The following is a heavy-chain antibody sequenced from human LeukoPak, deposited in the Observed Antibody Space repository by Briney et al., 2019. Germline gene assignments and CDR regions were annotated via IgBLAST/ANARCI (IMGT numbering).Heavy chain of an antibody. CDR3: AREKELSS. CDR2: IKEDGSEK. J-gene: IGHJ4*02. CDR1: GFTFSRYW. Sequence: PGGSLRLSCAASGFTFSRYWMNWVRQAPGKGLEWVANIKEDGSEKYYVDSVKGRFTISRDNAKNSLYLQMNSLRAEDTAVYYCAREKELSSWGQGTLVTVPS. V-gene: IGHV3-7*04. D-gene: IGHD3-16*02.